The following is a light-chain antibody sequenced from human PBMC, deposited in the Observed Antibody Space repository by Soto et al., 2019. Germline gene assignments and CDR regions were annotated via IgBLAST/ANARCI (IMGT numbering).Light chain of an antibody. CDR2: GAS. V-gene: IGKV3-20*01. Sequence: EIVLTQSPATLSLSPGERATLSCRASQSVSTNYLAWYQQRSGQAPRPLIYGASSRVPGIPDRFSGSGSGTDFTLTISRLEPEDFAVYYCQQYGSPPWTFGQGTKVDIK. J-gene: IGKJ1*01. CDR1: QSVSTNY. CDR3: QQYGSPPWT.